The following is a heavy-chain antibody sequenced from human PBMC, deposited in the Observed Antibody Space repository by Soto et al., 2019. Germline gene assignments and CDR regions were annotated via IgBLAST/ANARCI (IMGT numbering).Heavy chain of an antibody. D-gene: IGHD3-9*01. CDR3: ARHSPDFDWLSQFPC. V-gene: IGHV4-59*08. J-gene: IGHJ4*02. CDR1: GGSISSCY. CDR2: IFYFGST. Sequence: SETLSLSCTGSGGSISSCYWSGIRQTPGKGLEWIVDIFYFGSTNYNPSLKSRVTLSIDTSKNQLSLKLSSVTAADTAVYYCARHSPDFDWLSQFPCWGQGTLVTVS.